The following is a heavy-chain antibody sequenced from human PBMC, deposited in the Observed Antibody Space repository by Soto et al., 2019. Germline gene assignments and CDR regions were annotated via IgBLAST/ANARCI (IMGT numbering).Heavy chain of an antibody. J-gene: IGHJ2*01. V-gene: IGHV1-18*01. D-gene: IGHD3-10*01. CDR2: ISTSNGNT. CDR1: GYTFTSYG. CDR3: ARVPHVLSSARDWYFDL. Sequence: ASVKVSCKASGYTFTSYGLSWVRQAPGQGLEWMGWISTSNGNTNYGQKFQGRVTMTTATSTSTAYMELRSLRSDDTAVYYCARVPHVLSSARDWYFDLWGRGNLLTVSS.